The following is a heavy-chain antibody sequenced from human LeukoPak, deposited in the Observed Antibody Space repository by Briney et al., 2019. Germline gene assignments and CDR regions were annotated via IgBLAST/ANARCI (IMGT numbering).Heavy chain of an antibody. CDR3: ARLRGREYFDY. Sequence: AAVKVSCRASGYTFTTYGMNWVRQAPGQGLEWMGWINTNTGNPTYAQGFTGRFVFSLDTSVSTAYLQISSLKAEDTAVYYCARLRGREYFDYWGQGTLVTVSS. CDR2: INTNTGNP. CDR1: GYTFTTYG. D-gene: IGHD3-16*01. J-gene: IGHJ4*02. V-gene: IGHV7-4-1*02.